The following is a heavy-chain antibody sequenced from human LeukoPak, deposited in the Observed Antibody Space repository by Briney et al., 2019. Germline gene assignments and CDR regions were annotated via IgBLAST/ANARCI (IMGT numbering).Heavy chain of an antibody. V-gene: IGHV3-7*01. J-gene: IGHJ3*02. CDR1: GFTFKNYA. D-gene: IGHD6-6*01. CDR3: ARESSSSSGDDAFDI. Sequence: GGSLRLSCAAAGFTFKNYAMSWVRQAPGKGLEWVANIKQDGSEKYYVDSVKGRFTISRDNAKNSLYLQMNSLRAEDAAVYYCARESSSSSGDDAFDIWGQGTMVTVSS. CDR2: IKQDGSEK.